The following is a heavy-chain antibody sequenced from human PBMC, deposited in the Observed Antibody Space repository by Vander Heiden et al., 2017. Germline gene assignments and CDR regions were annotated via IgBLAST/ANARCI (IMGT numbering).Heavy chain of an antibody. CDR3: ARDVGGAGSD. J-gene: IGHJ4*02. CDR1: GFPFHNYW. D-gene: IGHD1-26*01. V-gene: IGHV3-74*01. Sequence: EVQLVESGGGLVQPGGSWRLSCAVSGFPFHNYWMHWLRQVPGKGLVWVSRLDEYGNNRDYAASVKGRFTISRDNANNMLYLQMNSLRPEDTAIYYCARDVGGAGSDWGQGTLVTVSS. CDR2: LDEYGNNR.